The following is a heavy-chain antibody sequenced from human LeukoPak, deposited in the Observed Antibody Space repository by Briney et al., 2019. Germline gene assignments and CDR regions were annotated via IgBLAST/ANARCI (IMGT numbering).Heavy chain of an antibody. CDR1: GGSIRGYY. Sequence: SETLSLTCNVSGGSIRGYYWSWIRQPPGKGLEWIGYIYSSGSTNYNPSLKSRVTMSVDTSKDQFSLKVSSVTAADTAVYYCARDLSGIAGYTYGRGIDYWGQGTLVTVSS. CDR2: IYSSGST. D-gene: IGHD5-18*01. CDR3: ARDLSGIAGYTYGRGIDY. V-gene: IGHV4-59*01. J-gene: IGHJ4*02.